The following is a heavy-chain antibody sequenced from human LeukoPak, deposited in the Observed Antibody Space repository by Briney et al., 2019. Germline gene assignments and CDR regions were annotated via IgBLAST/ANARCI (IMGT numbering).Heavy chain of an antibody. Sequence: PGGSLRLSCAASGFTFSSYGMHWVRQAPGKGLEWVAVIWYDGSNKYYADSVKGRFTISRDNSKNTLYLQMNSLRAEDTAVYYWSRDKGEGYTNDAFDIWGQRTMVTVSS. J-gene: IGHJ3*02. D-gene: IGHD5-24*01. CDR3: SRDKGEGYTNDAFDI. V-gene: IGHV3-33*01. CDR1: GFTFSSYG. CDR2: IWYDGSNK.